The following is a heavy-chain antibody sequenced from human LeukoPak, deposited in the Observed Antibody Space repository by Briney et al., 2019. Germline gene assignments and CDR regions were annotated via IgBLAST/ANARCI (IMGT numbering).Heavy chain of an antibody. V-gene: IGHV1-2*02. CDR1: GYTFTGYY. D-gene: IGHD1-26*01. J-gene: IGHJ3*02. CDR3: ARRAYGDAFDI. CDR2: INPNSGGT. Sequence: ASVKVSCTASGYTFTGYYMHWVRQAPGQGLEWMGWINPNSGGTNYAQKFQGRVTMTRDTSISTAYMELRSLRSDDTAVYYCARRAYGDAFDIWGQGTMVTVSS.